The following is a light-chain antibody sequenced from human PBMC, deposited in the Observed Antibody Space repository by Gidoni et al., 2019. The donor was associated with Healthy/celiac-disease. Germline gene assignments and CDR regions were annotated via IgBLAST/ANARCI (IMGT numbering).Light chain of an antibody. J-gene: IGKJ1*01. CDR3: QQYNNWPRT. V-gene: IGKV3-15*01. Sequence: EIVMTQPPATLSLSQGERATLSCRASQSVSSNLAWYQQKPGQAPRLLIYGASTRSTGIPARFSYSGSGTEFPLTISILQSEYFAVYYCQQYNNWPRTFGQGTKVEIK. CDR2: GAS. CDR1: QSVSSN.